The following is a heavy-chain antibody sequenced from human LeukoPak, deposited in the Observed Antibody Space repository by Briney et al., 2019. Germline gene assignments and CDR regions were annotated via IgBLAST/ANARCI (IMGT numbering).Heavy chain of an antibody. D-gene: IGHD3-22*01. CDR3: VKETGYYDSSGPH. V-gene: IGHV3-30*02. Sequence: GGSLRVSCAASGFTFSSYGMHWVRQAPGEGLEWVALIWYDGSNKYYADSVKGRFTISRDNSKNTLYLQMSSLRAEDTAVYYCVKETGYYDSSGPHWGQGTLVTVSS. CDR1: GFTFSSYG. CDR2: IWYDGSNK. J-gene: IGHJ4*02.